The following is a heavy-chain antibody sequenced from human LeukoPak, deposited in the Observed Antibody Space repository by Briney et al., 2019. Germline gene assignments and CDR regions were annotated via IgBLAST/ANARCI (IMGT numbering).Heavy chain of an antibody. CDR1: GFTFSNYG. CDR3: AKLPGTVAGTDNY. V-gene: IGHV3-30*18. CDR2: IPYDGSQK. D-gene: IGHD6-19*01. Sequence: PGGSLRLSCAASGFTFSNYGMHWVRQAPGKGLEWMALIPYDGSQKYYADSVKGRFTISRDNSKYTLYLQMDSLRPEDTAVYFCAKLPGTVAGTDNYWGQGTLVTVSS. J-gene: IGHJ4*02.